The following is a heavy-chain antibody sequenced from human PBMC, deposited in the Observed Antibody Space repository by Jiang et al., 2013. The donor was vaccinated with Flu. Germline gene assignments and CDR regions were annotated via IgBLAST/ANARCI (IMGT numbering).Heavy chain of an antibody. CDR3: TRDISPLIGGTWFDAFDI. V-gene: IGHV3-7*03. J-gene: IGHJ3*02. D-gene: IGHD2-15*01. CDR2: IKQDGSEK. Sequence: GGGLVXPGGSLRLSCAGSGFTFSNYWMTWVRQAPGKGLEWVANIKQDGSEKHYVDSVKGRFTISRDNAENSLYLQMNSLRAEDTAVYHCTRDISPLIGGTWFDAFDIWGQGTMVTVSS. CDR1: GFTFSNYW.